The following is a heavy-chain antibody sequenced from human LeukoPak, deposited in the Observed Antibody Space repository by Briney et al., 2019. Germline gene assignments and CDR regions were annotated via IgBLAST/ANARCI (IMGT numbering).Heavy chain of an antibody. V-gene: IGHV4-39*01. J-gene: IGHJ3*02. CDR3: AGRPYYDILTGPDGAFDI. CDR2: IYYSGST. Sequence: KSSETLSLTCTVSGGSISSSSYYWGWIRQPPGKGLEWIGSIYYSGSTYYNPSLKSRVTISVDTSKNQFSLKLSSVTAADTAVYYCAGRPYYDILTGPDGAFDIWGQGTMVTVSS. CDR1: GGSISSSSYY. D-gene: IGHD3-9*01.